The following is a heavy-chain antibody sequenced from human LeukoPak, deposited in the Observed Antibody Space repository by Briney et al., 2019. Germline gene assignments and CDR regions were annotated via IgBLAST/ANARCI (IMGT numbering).Heavy chain of an antibody. Sequence: GGSLRLSCAASGFTFSSYSMNWVRQSPGKGLEWVSYISSSGSTIYDADSVKGRFTISRDNAKNSLYLQMNSLRAEDTAVYYCAGEITYYGMDVWGQGTTVTVSS. V-gene: IGHV3-48*04. J-gene: IGHJ6*02. CDR3: AGEITYYGMDV. CDR1: GFTFSSYS. CDR2: ISSSGSTI. D-gene: IGHD3-16*01.